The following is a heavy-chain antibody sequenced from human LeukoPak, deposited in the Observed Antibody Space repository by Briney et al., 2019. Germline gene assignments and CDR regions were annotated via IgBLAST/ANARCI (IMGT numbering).Heavy chain of an antibody. CDR3: ARAKLYYYDSSGKRRGDAFDI. CDR1: GGSISTSNYY. V-gene: IGHV4-39*07. Sequence: SETLSLTCTVSGGSISTSNYYWGWIRQPPGKGLEWIGNIFYSGSTYYSPSLRSRVTISLDTSRNQFSLKLNSVTAADTAVYYCARAKLYYYDSSGKRRGDAFDIWGQGTMVTVSS. D-gene: IGHD3-22*01. CDR2: IFYSGST. J-gene: IGHJ3*02.